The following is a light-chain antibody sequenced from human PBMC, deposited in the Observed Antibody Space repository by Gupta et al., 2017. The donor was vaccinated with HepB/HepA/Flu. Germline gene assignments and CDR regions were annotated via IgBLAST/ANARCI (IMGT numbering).Light chain of an antibody. J-gene: IGLJ1*01. CDR2: ENT. CDR1: SSNIGSYS. Sequence: QSILPQPPSVSATPGQTVTIYCSGSSSNIGSYSVSWYQQVPGTAPKLVIYENTKRPSGIPDRFSWSKSGTSATLIITVLQTGDEAHYYCGTWDRSLTAFVFGTGTKVTVL. CDR3: GTWDRSLTAFV. V-gene: IGLV1-51*02.